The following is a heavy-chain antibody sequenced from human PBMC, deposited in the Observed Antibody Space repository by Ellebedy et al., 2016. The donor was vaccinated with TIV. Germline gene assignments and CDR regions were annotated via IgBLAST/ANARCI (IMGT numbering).Heavy chain of an antibody. CDR3: ARDGRDYYYGRDV. D-gene: IGHD3/OR15-3a*01. CDR2: ISGSGGST. V-gene: IGHV3-23*01. CDR1: GFTFSSYA. Sequence: PGGSLRLSCAASGFTFSSYAMSWVRQAPGKGLEWVSAISGSGGSTYYADSVKGRSTISRDNSKNTLYLQMNSLRAEDTAVYYCARDGRDYYYGRDVWGQGTTVTVSS. J-gene: IGHJ6*02.